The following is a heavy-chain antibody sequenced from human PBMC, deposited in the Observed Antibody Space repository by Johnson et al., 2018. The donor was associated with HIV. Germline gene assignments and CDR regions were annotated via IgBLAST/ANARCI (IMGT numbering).Heavy chain of an antibody. CDR2: INWNGGST. V-gene: IGHV3-20*04. J-gene: IGHJ3*02. CDR1: GFTFDDYG. Sequence: MLLVESGGGVVRPGGSLRLSCAASGFTFDDYGMSWVRQVPGKGLEWVSGINWNGGSTGYADSVKGRFTISRDNAKNSLYLQMNSLRAEDTALYYCARGAAPYYYGSGSYYFDTFDIWGQGTMVTVSS. D-gene: IGHD3-10*01. CDR3: ARGAAPYYYGSGSYYFDTFDI.